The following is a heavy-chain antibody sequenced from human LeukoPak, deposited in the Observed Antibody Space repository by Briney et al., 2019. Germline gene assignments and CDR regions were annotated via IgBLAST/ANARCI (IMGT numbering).Heavy chain of an antibody. J-gene: IGHJ3*02. V-gene: IGHV3-23*01. CDR2: ISGSGGST. CDR3: AKEARYDYGDYGAPIDAFDI. D-gene: IGHD4-17*01. CDR1: GFTFSSYA. Sequence: GGSLRLSCAASGFTFSSYAMSWVRQAPGKGLEWVSAISGSGGSTYYADSVKGRFTISRDNSKNTLYLQMNSLRAEDTAVYYCAKEARYDYGDYGAPIDAFDIWGQGTMVTVSS.